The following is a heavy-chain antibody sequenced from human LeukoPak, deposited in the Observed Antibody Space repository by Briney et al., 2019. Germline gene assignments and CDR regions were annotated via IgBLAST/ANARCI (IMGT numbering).Heavy chain of an antibody. Sequence: SETLSLTCAVYGGSFSGYYWSWIRQPPGKGLEWIGEINHSGSTNYNPSLKSRVTISVDTSKNQFSLKLSSVTAADTAVYYCAREGGGIQLWSDYWGQGTLVTVSS. CDR1: GGSFSGYY. D-gene: IGHD5-18*01. CDR2: INHSGST. J-gene: IGHJ4*02. CDR3: AREGGGIQLWSDY. V-gene: IGHV4-34*01.